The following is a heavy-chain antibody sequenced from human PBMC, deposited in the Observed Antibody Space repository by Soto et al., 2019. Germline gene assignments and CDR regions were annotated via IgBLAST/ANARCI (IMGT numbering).Heavy chain of an antibody. J-gene: IGHJ4*02. V-gene: IGHV3-23*01. CDR1: GFTFSSYA. CDR3: AKVERDDFWSGYFTNEKIFDY. Sequence: EGSLRLSCAASGFTFSSYAMSWVRQAPGKGLEWVSAISGSGGSTYYADSVKGRFTISRDNSKNTLYLQMNSLRAEDTAVYYCAKVERDDFWSGYFTNEKIFDYWGQGTLVTVSS. CDR2: ISGSGGST. D-gene: IGHD3-3*01.